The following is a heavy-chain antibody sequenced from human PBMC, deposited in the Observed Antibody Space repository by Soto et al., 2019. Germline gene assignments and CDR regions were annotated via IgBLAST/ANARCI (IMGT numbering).Heavy chain of an antibody. V-gene: IGHV4-34*01. J-gene: IGHJ6*02. CDR2: INHSGST. CDR3: ARAGGIAAAGPYYYYGMDV. Sequence: SETLSLTCAVYGGSSSGYYWRWIRQPPGKGLEWIGEINHSGSTNYNPSLKSRVTISVDTSKNQFSLKLSSVTAADTAVYYCARAGGIAAAGPYYYYGMDVWGQGTTVT. CDR1: GGSSSGYY. D-gene: IGHD6-13*01.